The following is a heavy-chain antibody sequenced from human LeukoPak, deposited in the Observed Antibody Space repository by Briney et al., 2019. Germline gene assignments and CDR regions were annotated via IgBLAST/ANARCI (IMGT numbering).Heavy chain of an antibody. CDR2: MNPKSPGT. V-gene: IGHV1-2*02. Sequence: ASVKVSCKASGYRFTAYFIHWVRQAPGQGLEWMGWMNPKSPGTNYAQKFQGRVTMTRYTSISTAYMELSSLTSDDSAVYYCARDPAQSYYTDVWGIGTTVTVSS. CDR1: GYRFTAYF. CDR3: ARDPAQSYYTDV. J-gene: IGHJ6*03.